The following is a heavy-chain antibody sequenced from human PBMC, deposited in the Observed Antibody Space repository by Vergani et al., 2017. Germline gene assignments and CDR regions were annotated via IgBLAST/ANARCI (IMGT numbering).Heavy chain of an antibody. D-gene: IGHD1-14*01. J-gene: IGHJ5*02. V-gene: IGHV3-33*01. CDR1: GSTFTQYG. CDR3: ARDLRLLYNRFDP. Sequence: QVQLVESGGGVVQPGRSLRPSCAASGSTFTQYGMHWVRQAPGKGLEWVAVTWYDGNNKQYADSVKGRFTISRDNSKSTMYLQMNSLRDEDTGVYYCARDLRLLYNRFDPWGQGTLVTVSS. CDR2: TWYDGNNK.